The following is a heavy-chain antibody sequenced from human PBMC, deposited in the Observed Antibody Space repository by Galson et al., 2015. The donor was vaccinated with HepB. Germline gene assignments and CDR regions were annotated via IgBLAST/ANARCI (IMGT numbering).Heavy chain of an antibody. Sequence: SLRLSCAVSGFNFSEYAMTWVRQAPGAGLEWVSGLSFSGGSTFYAKSVRGRFIVSRDNSKSTLYLQVNSPRVEDTAVYFCAKRPGGHFDDWGQGTLVTVSS. CDR2: LSFSGGST. CDR3: AKRPGGHFDD. D-gene: IGHD3-10*01. CDR1: GFNFSEYA. J-gene: IGHJ4*02. V-gene: IGHV3-23*01.